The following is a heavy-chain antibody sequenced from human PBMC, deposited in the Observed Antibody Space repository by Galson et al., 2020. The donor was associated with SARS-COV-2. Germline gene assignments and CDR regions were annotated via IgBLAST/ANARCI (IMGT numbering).Heavy chain of an antibody. CDR1: GFTFSSYG. Sequence: PRSGLKISCAASGFTFSSYGMHWVRQAPGKGLEWVAVISYDGSNKYYADSVKGRFTISRDNSKNTLYLQMNSLRAEDTAVYYCAKDLTYYYDSSGNHGDYWGQGTLVTVSS. D-gene: IGHD3-22*01. CDR2: ISYDGSNK. V-gene: IGHV3-30*18. CDR3: AKDLTYYYDSSGNHGDY. J-gene: IGHJ4*02.